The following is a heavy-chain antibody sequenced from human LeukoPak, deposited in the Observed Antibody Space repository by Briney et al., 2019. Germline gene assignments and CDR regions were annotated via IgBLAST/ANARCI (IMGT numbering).Heavy chain of an antibody. V-gene: IGHV1-46*01. Sequence: ASVKVSCKASGYTFTGYYMHWVRQAPGQGLEWMGIINPSGGSTSYAQKFQGRVTMTRDMSTSTVYMELSSLRSEDTAVYYCARDPLAYSTYYYYMDVWGKGTTVTVSS. CDR2: INPSGGST. CDR3: ARDPLAYSTYYYYMDV. J-gene: IGHJ6*03. D-gene: IGHD4-11*01. CDR1: GYTFTGYY.